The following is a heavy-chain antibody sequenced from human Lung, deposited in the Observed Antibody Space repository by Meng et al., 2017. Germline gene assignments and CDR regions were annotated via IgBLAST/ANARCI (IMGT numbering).Heavy chain of an antibody. CDR1: GFTFRSYW. V-gene: IGHV3-74*03. Sequence: EVVVVGSGGGLVQPGGSLRLSCAASGFTFRSYWMHWVRQAPGKGLVWVSRIRGDGGSIVYADSVKGRFTISRDNAKNTLFLQMNSLRAEDTAVYYCARESGYFEYWGQGILVTVSS. CDR3: ARESGYFEY. CDR2: IRGDGGSI. J-gene: IGHJ4*02.